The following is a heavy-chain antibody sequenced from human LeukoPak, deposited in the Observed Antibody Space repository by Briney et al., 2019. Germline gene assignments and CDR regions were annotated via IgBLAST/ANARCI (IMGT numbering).Heavy chain of an antibody. D-gene: IGHD3-22*01. J-gene: IGHJ4*02. CDR2: ISSSSGYI. Sequence: PGGSLRLPCTASEFTFNTFTMNWVRQAPGKGLEWVSSISSSSGYIYYTDSVKGRFTISRDNAKNSVYLQMNSLRAEDTAVYYCARGDSSGYYSRYYFDYWGQGTLVSVSS. V-gene: IGHV3-21*01. CDR1: EFTFNTFT. CDR3: ARGDSSGYYSRYYFDY.